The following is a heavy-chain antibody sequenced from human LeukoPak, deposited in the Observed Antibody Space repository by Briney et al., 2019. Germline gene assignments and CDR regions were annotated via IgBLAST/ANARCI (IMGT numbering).Heavy chain of an antibody. CDR3: AGDGWFGESYFDY. J-gene: IGHJ4*02. Sequence: PGGSLRLSCAASGFTFSSYSMNWVRQAPGKGLEWVSSISSSSSYIYYADSVKGRFTISRDNAKNSLYLQMNSLRAEDTAVYYCAGDGWFGESYFDYWGQGTLVTVSS. CDR1: GFTFSSYS. CDR2: ISSSSSYI. D-gene: IGHD3-10*01. V-gene: IGHV3-21*01.